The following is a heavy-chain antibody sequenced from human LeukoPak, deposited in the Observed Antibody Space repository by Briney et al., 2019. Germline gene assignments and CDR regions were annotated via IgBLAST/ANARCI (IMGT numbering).Heavy chain of an antibody. J-gene: IGHJ4*02. Sequence: GGSLRLSCAASGFTFDDYAVHWVRQAPGKGLEWVSAISGSGGSTYYADSVKGRFTISRDNSKNTLYLQMNSLRAEDTAVYYCAKVKDGDYFDYWGQGTLVTVSS. D-gene: IGHD4-17*01. CDR3: AKVKDGDYFDY. CDR1: GFTFDDYA. V-gene: IGHV3-23*01. CDR2: ISGSGGST.